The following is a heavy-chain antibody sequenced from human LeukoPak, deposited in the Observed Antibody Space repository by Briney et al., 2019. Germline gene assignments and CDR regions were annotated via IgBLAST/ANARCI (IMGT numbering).Heavy chain of an antibody. V-gene: IGHV4-34*01. Sequence: KPSGTLSLTRAVYGGAFNGYYWRWIRQPPRKGLEWIGEINHSGSTNYNPSLKSRVTISVDTSKNQFSLKLSSVTAADTAVYYCASDLYTVVEYWGQGTLVTVSS. D-gene: IGHD2-15*01. CDR3: ASDLYTVVEY. CDR2: INHSGST. J-gene: IGHJ4*02. CDR1: GGAFNGYY.